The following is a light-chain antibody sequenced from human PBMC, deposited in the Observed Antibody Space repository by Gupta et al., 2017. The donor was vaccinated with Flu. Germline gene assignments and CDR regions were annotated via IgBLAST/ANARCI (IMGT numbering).Light chain of an antibody. V-gene: IGLV3-21*02. CDR3: QVWDKNNDCF. CDR1: NIGSKS. Sequence: SYVLTQPPSVSVAPGQTARITCGGNNIGSKSVQWYQQKPGQAPVVVIYADSDRPSGIPERFSGSNSGDTATLTISRVGAGDEADYYCQVWDKNNDCFFGTGTMVTVL. CDR2: ADS. J-gene: IGLJ1*01.